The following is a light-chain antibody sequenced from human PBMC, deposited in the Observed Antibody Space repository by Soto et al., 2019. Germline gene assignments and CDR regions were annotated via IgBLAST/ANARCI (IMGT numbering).Light chain of an antibody. CDR2: DAS. V-gene: IGKV3-11*01. CDR1: QSVSGY. Sequence: ELMMTQSPVTLSLSPGERATLSCRASQSVSGYLAWYQQKPAQAPSLLIYDASTRATGIAARFSGSGSGTALPLTIAGLALEVFPVYYLQQPSNWPWTFGKGPRWIS. CDR3: QQPSNWPWT. J-gene: IGKJ1*01.